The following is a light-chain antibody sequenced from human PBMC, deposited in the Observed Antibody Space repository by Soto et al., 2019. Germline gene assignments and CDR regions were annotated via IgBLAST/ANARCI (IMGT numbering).Light chain of an antibody. V-gene: IGKV4-1*01. Sequence: DIVKTQSPDSLAVSLGERATINCKSSQSVLYSSNNKNYLAWYQQKPGQPPKLLIYWASTRESGVPDRFSGNGSWTEFPLTISSLQAEDVAVYYCQQYYSTPYTFGQGAKLEIK. J-gene: IGKJ2*01. CDR2: WAS. CDR1: QSVLYSSNNKNY. CDR3: QQYYSTPYT.